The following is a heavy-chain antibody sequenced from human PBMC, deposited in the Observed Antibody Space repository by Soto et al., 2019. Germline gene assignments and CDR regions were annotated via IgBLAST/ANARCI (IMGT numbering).Heavy chain of an antibody. CDR3: ARDPGRITMVRGVTNAFDI. V-gene: IGHV1-69*08. D-gene: IGHD3-10*01. CDR2: INPIHGKA. Sequence: SVKVSCKASGDTFTSYTIRWVRQAPGQRLEWMGRINPIHGKAKYAQKFQGRVTITADKSTSTAYMELSSLRSEDTAVYYCARDPGRITMVRGVTNAFDIWGQGTMVTVSS. J-gene: IGHJ3*02. CDR1: GDTFTSYT.